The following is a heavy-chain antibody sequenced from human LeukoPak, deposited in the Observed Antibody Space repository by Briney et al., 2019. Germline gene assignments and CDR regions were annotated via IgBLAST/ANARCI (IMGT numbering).Heavy chain of an antibody. V-gene: IGHV3-23*01. D-gene: IGHD3-10*01. J-gene: IGHJ4*02. CDR1: GFSFNTHA. CDR2: ISGSGGST. CDR3: AKWLGGWFLSSMYYFDY. Sequence: GGSLRLSCAASGFSFNTHAMTWVRQAPGKGLEWVSAISGSGGSTYYADSVKGRFTISRDNSKNTLYLQMNSLRAEDTAVYYCAKWLGGWFLSSMYYFDYWGQGTLVTVSS.